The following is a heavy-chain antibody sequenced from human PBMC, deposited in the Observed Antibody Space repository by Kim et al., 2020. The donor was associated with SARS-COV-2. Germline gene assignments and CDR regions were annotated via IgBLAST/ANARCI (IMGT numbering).Heavy chain of an antibody. CDR3: AKDPSCGDSTCYSNFDY. Sequence: GGSLRLSCAASEFTFSSYAMSWVRQAPGKGLEWVSIISGSGDSTFYADSVKGRFTISRDNSKNTLYLQMDSLRAEDTAVYYCAKDPSCGDSTCYSNFDYWGQGTLVTVSS. V-gene: IGHV3-23*01. D-gene: IGHD2-15*01. J-gene: IGHJ4*02. CDR1: EFTFSSYA. CDR2: ISGSGDST.